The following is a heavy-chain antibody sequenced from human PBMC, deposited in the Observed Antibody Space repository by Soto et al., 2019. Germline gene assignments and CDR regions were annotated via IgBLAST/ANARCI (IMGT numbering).Heavy chain of an antibody. V-gene: IGHV3-30*18. J-gene: IGHJ6*02. CDR2: ISYDGSNK. D-gene: IGHD2-2*01. CDR1: GFTFSSYG. CDR3: AKGPYCSSTSCSYYYYGMDV. Sequence: GGSLRLSCAASGFTFSSYGMHWVRQAPGKGLEWVAVISYDGSNKYYADSGKGRFTISRDNSKNKLYLQMNSLRAEDTAVYYCAKGPYCSSTSCSYYYYGMDVWGQGSSVTVSS.